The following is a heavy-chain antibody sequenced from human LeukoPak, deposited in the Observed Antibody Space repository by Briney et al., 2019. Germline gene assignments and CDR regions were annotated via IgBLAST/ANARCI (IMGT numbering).Heavy chain of an antibody. D-gene: IGHD6-19*01. V-gene: IGHV4-31*03. J-gene: IGHJ4*02. CDR2: IYYSGAT. Sequence: SETLSLTCTVSGDSIYSGGFYWGWIRQHPGRGLEWIGHIYYSGATYYNPSLESRLVISVDTSKNEFSLKVSSMTAADTAVYYCAKDSSGWYYWGQGTLVTVSS. CDR1: GDSIYSGGFY. CDR3: AKDSSGWYY.